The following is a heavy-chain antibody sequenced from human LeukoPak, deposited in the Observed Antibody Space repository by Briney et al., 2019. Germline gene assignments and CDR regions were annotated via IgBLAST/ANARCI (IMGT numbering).Heavy chain of an antibody. CDR1: GGSISSYY. CDR3: AREPEGWYEGGYYFDY. CDR2: IYTSGST. D-gene: IGHD6-19*01. J-gene: IGHJ4*02. Sequence: SETLSLTCTVSGGSISSYYWSWIRQPAGKGLEWIGRIYTSGSTNCNPSLKSRVTMSVDTSKNQFSLKLSSVTAADTAVYYCAREPEGWYEGGYYFDYWGQGTLVTVSS. V-gene: IGHV4-4*07.